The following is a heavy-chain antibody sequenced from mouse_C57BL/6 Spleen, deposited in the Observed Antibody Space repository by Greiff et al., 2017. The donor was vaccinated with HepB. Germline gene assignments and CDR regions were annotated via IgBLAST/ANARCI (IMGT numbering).Heavy chain of an antibody. J-gene: IGHJ1*03. CDR1: GYTFTSYW. CDR3: ARSYYGSSYVWYFDV. CDR2: IHPNSGST. D-gene: IGHD1-1*01. Sequence: QVQLKQPGAELVKPGASVKLSCKASGYTFTSYWMHWVKQRPGQGLEWIGMIHPNSGSTNYNEKFKSKATLTVDKSSSTAYMQLSSLTSEDSAVYYGARSYYGSSYVWYFDVWGTGTTVTVSS. V-gene: IGHV1-64*01.